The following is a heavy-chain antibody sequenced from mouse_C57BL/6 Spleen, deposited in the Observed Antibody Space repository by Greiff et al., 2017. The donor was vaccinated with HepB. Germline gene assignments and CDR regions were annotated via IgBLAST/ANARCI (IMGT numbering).Heavy chain of an antibody. V-gene: IGHV1-50*01. Sequence: VQLQQSGAELVKPGASVKLSCKASGYTFTSYWMQWVKQRPGQGLEWIGEIDPSDSYTNYNQKFKGKATLTVDTSSSTAYMQLSSLTSEDSAVYYCARRGVLFDYWGQGTTLTVSS. CDR2: IDPSDSYT. J-gene: IGHJ2*01. CDR3: ARRGVLFDY. CDR1: GYTFTSYW.